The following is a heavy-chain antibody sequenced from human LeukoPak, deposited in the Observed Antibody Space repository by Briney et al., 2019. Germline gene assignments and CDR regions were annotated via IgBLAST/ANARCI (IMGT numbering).Heavy chain of an antibody. V-gene: IGHV1-69*06. Sequence: GSSVKVSCKTSGGSISNYAISWVRQAPGQGLEWMGVIIPIFGTSNYAQKFQGRVTITADKSTNTAYMELSSLRSEDTAVYYCARVAAAIPRWYFDLWGRGTLVTVS. CDR3: ARVAAAIPRWYFDL. CDR2: IIPIFGTS. D-gene: IGHD2-2*01. J-gene: IGHJ2*01. CDR1: GGSISNYA.